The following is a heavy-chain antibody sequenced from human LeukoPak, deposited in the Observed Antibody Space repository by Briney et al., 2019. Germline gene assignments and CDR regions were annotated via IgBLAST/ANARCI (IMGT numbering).Heavy chain of an antibody. V-gene: IGHV3-73*01. CDR3: TRHPEPDAHCGGDCYSRDAFDI. J-gene: IGHJ3*02. CDR1: GFTFSDSA. D-gene: IGHD2-21*02. Sequence: GGSLRLSCAASGFTFSDSAMHWVRQASGKGLEWVGHVRSKANSYATAYAASMKGRFTISRDDSKNTAFLQMNSLKTEDTAVYHCTRHPEPDAHCGGDCYSRDAFDIWGQGTMVTVSS. CDR2: VRSKANSYAT.